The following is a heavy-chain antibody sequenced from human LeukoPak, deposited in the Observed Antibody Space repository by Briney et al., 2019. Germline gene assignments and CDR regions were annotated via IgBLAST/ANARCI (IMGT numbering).Heavy chain of an antibody. CDR1: GFTFSSYA. D-gene: IGHD1-26*01. J-gene: IGHJ4*02. V-gene: IGHV3-30-3*01. CDR3: ARDTWELLSYFDY. Sequence: GGSLRLSCVASGFTFSSYAMHWVRQAPGKGLEWVAVISYDGSNKYYADSVKDRFTISRDNSKNTLYLQMNSLRAEDTAVYYCARDTWELLSYFDYWGQGTLVTVSS. CDR2: ISYDGSNK.